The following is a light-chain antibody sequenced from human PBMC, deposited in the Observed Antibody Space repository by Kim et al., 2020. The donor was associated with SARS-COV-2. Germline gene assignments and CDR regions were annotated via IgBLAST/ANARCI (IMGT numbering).Light chain of an antibody. CDR1: SSGVGGYNY. V-gene: IGLV2-14*01. CDR3: SSYTSSSTSWV. J-gene: IGLJ3*02. Sequence: QSALTQPASVSGSPGQSITISCTGTSSGVGGYNYVSWYQQHPGKAPKLMIYDVSKRPSGVSNRFSGSKSGNTASLTISGLQAEDEADYYCSSYTSSSTSWVFGGGTQLTVL. CDR2: DVS.